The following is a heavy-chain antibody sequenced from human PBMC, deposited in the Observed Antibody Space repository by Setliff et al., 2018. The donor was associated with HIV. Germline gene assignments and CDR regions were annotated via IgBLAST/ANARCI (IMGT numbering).Heavy chain of an antibody. CDR3: ARDKDGFDI. CDR2: INPNSGDT. J-gene: IGHJ3*02. V-gene: IGHV1-2*06. CDR1: GYTFAGYY. Sequence: ASVKVSCKASGYTFAGYYINWVRRAPGQGLEWMGRINPNSGDTNYTQSFQGRVTMTRDRSINTAYLELSSLKSDDTAVYYCARDKDGFDIWGQGTMVTVS. D-gene: IGHD2-15*01.